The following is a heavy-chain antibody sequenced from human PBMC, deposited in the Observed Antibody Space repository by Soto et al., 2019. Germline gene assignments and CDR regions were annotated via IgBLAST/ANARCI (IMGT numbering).Heavy chain of an antibody. CDR2: IHDSGST. CDR3: AGIDTYGAGGWFDP. CDR1: GGSFSTDYYY. V-gene: IGHV4-61*01. J-gene: IGHJ5*02. Sequence: PPETLSLTCSVSGGSFSTDYYYWIWIRQRPGKGLEWLGYIHDSGSTNYNPSLKSRVTISLDTSKNQISFKLTSVTAADTAVYYCAGIDTYGAGGWFDPWGQGTLVTVSS. D-gene: IGHD5-18*01.